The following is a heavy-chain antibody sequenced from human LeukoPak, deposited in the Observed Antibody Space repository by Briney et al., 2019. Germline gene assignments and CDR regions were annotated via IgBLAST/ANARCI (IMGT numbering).Heavy chain of an antibody. J-gene: IGHJ6*02. V-gene: IGHV3-49*04. CDR3: TAGYCSGGSCYSRGYYYGMDV. CDR2: IRSKAYGGTT. Sequence: GGSLRLSCTASGFTFGDYAMSWVRQAPGKGLEWVGFIRSKAYGGTTEYAASVKVRFTISRDGSKSIAYLQMNSLKTEDTAVYYCTAGYCSGGSCYSRGYYYGMDVWGQGTTVTVSS. CDR1: GFTFGDYA. D-gene: IGHD2-15*01.